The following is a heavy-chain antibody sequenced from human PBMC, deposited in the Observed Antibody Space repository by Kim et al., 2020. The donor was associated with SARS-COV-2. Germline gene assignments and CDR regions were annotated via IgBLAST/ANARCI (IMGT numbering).Heavy chain of an antibody. Sequence: GGSLRLSCGASGFTFNNYAMHWVRQAPGKGLEWVAVISYDGSIKYYADSVKGQFTVSRDSFHNTLYLQMSSLRPEDTALYYCAKSSAFFWLKKGLSAFD. J-gene: IGHJ3*01. V-gene: IGHV3-30*18. CDR3: AKSSAFFWLKKGLSAFD. D-gene: IGHD3-3*01. CDR2: ISYDGSIK. CDR1: GFTFNNYA.